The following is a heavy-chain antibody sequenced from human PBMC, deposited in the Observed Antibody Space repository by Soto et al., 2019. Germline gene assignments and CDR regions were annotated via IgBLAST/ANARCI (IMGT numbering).Heavy chain of an antibody. J-gene: IGHJ4*02. V-gene: IGHV3-21*01. D-gene: IGHD3-22*01. CDR3: ARGLHFYDSSVYYGY. CDR2: ISSSSSHI. Sequence: PGGSLRLSCAASGFTFISYGMNWVLQAPWKGLEWVSSISSSSSHIYYPDSVKGRFTISRDNAKNSLYLQMNSLRAEDTAVYYCARGLHFYDSSVYYGYWGQGTLVTVSS. CDR1: GFTFISYG.